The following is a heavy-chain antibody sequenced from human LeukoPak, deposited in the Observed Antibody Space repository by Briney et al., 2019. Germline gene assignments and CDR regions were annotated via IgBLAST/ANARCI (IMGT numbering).Heavy chain of an antibody. CDR2: IYYSGST. Sequence: PSETLSLTCTVSGSSISSSSYYWGWIRQPPGMGLEWIGSIYYSGSTYYNPSLKSRVTISVDTSKNPFSLKLSSVPAADTAVYYCARHPRCGSSTSCYLSSFDYWGQGTLVTVSS. J-gene: IGHJ4*02. D-gene: IGHD2-2*01. CDR1: GSSISSSSYY. V-gene: IGHV4-39*01. CDR3: ARHPRCGSSTSCYLSSFDY.